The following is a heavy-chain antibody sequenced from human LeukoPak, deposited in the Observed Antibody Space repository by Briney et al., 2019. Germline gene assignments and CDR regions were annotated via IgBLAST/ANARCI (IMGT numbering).Heavy chain of an antibody. CDR1: GGSISSSSYY. V-gene: IGHV4-39*02. D-gene: IGHD2-15*01. CDR2: ISYSGST. Sequence: SETLSLTCIVSGGSISSSSYYWGWIRQPPGKGLEWIGSISYSGSTYYNPSLKSRVTISVDMSKNHFSLKLSSVTAADTAVYYCATGGSCSALCLGNYWGQRTLVTVSS. CDR3: ATGGSCSALCLGNY. J-gene: IGHJ4*02.